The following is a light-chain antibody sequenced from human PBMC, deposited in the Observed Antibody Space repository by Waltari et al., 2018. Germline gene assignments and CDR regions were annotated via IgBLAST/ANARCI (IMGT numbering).Light chain of an antibody. V-gene: IGLV2-23*01. CDR2: EDS. Sequence: QSALTQPASVSGSPGQSVTISCAGTSSDVGRYDLVSSYHQHPDKAPKLMVFEDSKRPSEISNRFAVSKSGNTASLTISGLQAEDEADYYCCSYTNSRTWVFGGGTKLTVL. J-gene: IGLJ3*02. CDR1: SSDVGRYDL. CDR3: CSYTNSRTWV.